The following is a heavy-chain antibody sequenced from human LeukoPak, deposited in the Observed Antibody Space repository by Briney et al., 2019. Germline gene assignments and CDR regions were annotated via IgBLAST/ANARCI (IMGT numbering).Heavy chain of an antibody. Sequence: ASVKVSCKASGYTFTSYGISWVRQAPGQGLEWVGWISAYNGNTNYAQKLQGRVTMTTDTSTSTAYMELRSLRSDDTAVYYCARAPFMRRDSSGTDTNFDYWGQGTLVTVSS. CDR3: ARAPFMRRDSSGTDTNFDY. CDR1: GYTFTSYG. V-gene: IGHV1-18*01. CDR2: ISAYNGNT. J-gene: IGHJ4*02. D-gene: IGHD3-22*01.